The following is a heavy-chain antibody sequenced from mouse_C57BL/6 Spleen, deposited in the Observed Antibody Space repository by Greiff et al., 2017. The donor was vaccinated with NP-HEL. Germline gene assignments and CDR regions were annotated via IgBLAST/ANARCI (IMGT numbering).Heavy chain of an antibody. D-gene: IGHD1-1*01. V-gene: IGHV1-82*01. CDR1: GYAFSSSW. CDR2: IYPGDGDT. Sequence: VKVVESGPELVKPGASVKISCKASGYAFSSSWMNWVKQRPGKGLEWIGRIYPGDGDTNYNGKFKGKATLTADKSSSTAYMQLSSLTSEDSAVYFCARHGTTVVATKAMDYWGQGTSVTVSS. J-gene: IGHJ4*01. CDR3: ARHGTTVVATKAMDY.